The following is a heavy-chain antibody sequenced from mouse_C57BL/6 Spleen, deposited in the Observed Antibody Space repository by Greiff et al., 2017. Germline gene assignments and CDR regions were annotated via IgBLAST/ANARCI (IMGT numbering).Heavy chain of an antibody. Sequence: VQLKESGAELVKPGASVKISCKASGYAFSSYWMNWVKQRPGKGLEWIGQIYPGDGDTNYNGKFKGKATLTADKSSSTAYMQLSSLTSEDSAVYFCARSDYYGSSLLDYWGQGTTLTVSS. J-gene: IGHJ2*01. CDR2: IYPGDGDT. V-gene: IGHV1-80*01. CDR3: ARSDYYGSSLLDY. CDR1: GYAFSSYW. D-gene: IGHD1-1*01.